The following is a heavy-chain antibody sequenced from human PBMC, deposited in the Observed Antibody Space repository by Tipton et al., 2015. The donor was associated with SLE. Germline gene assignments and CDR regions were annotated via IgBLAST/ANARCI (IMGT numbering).Heavy chain of an antibody. J-gene: IGHJ5*02. D-gene: IGHD3-10*01. CDR3: AGVYQGGVIITGYNWFDP. Sequence: TLSLTCTVSGGSISSSSYYWSWIRQPPGKGLEWIGYFYYSGSTNYNPSLKSRVTISVDTSKNQFSLKLSSVTAADTAVYYCAGVYQGGVIITGYNWFDPWGQGTLVTVSS. V-gene: IGHV4-61*01. CDR2: FYYSGST. CDR1: GGSISSSSYY.